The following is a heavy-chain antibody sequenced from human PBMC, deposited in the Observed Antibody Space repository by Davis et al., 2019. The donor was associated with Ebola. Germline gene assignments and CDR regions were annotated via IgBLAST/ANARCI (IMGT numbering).Heavy chain of an antibody. CDR3: ARKYSSGWYPYYFDY. Sequence: SGPTLVKPTQTLTLTCSFSGFSLSTSGVGVGWIRQPPGKALEWLALIYWDDGKRYSPSLRSRLTITKDTSKNQVVLTMTNMDPVDTATYYCARKYSSGWYPYYFDYWGQGTLVTVSS. D-gene: IGHD6-19*01. V-gene: IGHV2-5*02. CDR1: GFSLSTSGVG. CDR2: IYWDDGK. J-gene: IGHJ4*02.